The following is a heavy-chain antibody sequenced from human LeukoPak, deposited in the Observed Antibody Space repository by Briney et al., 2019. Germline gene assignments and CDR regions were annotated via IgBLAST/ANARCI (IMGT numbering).Heavy chain of an antibody. V-gene: IGHV3-23*01. CDR3: ASGGYNWNYVPDY. CDR1: GFTFTTYA. Sequence: GGSLRLSCAASGFTFTTYAMSWVRQAPGKGLEWVSAISGSGGSTYYADSVKGRFTISRDNSKNTLYLQMNSLRAEDTAVYYCASGGYNWNYVPDYWGQGTLVTVSS. J-gene: IGHJ4*02. CDR2: ISGSGGST. D-gene: IGHD1-7*01.